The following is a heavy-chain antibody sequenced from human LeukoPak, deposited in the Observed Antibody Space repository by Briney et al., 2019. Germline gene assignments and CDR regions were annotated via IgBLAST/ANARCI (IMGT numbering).Heavy chain of an antibody. CDR2: INHSGST. CDR3: ARGGRIVVVPAAIGGWFDP. D-gene: IGHD2-2*02. Sequence: SETLSLTCPVYGGSFSGYYWSWIRQPPGKGLEWIGEINHSGSTNYNPSLKSRVTISVDTSKNQFSLKLSSVYAADTAVYYCARGGRIVVVPAAIGGWFDPWGQGTLVTVSS. CDR1: GGSFSGYY. J-gene: IGHJ5*02. V-gene: IGHV4-34*01.